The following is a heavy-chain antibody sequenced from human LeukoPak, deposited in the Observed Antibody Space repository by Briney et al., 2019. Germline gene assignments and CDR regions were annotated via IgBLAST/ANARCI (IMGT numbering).Heavy chain of an antibody. CDR2: INPNSGGT. D-gene: IGHD6-6*01. V-gene: IGHV1-2*02. Sequence: ASVKVSCKASGGTFSSYAISWVRQAPGQGLEWMGWINPNSGGTNYAQKFQGRATMTRDTSISTAYMELSRLRSDDTAVYYCARERNSSSSSADAFDIWGQGTMVTVSS. J-gene: IGHJ3*02. CDR1: GGTFSSYA. CDR3: ARERNSSSSSADAFDI.